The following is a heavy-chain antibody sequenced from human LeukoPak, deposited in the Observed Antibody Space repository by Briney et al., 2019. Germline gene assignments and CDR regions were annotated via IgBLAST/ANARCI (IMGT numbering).Heavy chain of an antibody. CDR3: ARDRGCSGGSCYGMDV. V-gene: IGHV1-46*01. D-gene: IGHD2-15*01. J-gene: IGHJ6*02. CDR1: GYTFTSYY. Sequence: ASVKVSCKASGYTFTSYYMHWARQAPGQGPEWMGIINPSGGSTSYAQKFQGRVTMTRDTSTSTVYMELSSLRSEDTAVYYCARDRGCSGGSCYGMDVWGQRTTVTVSS. CDR2: INPSGGST.